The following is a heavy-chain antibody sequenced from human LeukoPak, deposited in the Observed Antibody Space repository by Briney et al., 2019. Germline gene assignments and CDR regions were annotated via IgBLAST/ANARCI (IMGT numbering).Heavy chain of an antibody. CDR3: ARVLHVWGSYRHFDY. CDR1: GFTFSSYG. Sequence: GGSLRLSCAASGFTFSSYGMHWVRQAPGKGLEWVANIKQDGSEKYYVDSVKGRFTISRDNAKNSLYLQMNSLRAEDTAVYYCARVLHVWGSYRHFDYWGQGTLVTVSS. J-gene: IGHJ4*02. CDR2: IKQDGSEK. V-gene: IGHV3-7*01. D-gene: IGHD3-16*02.